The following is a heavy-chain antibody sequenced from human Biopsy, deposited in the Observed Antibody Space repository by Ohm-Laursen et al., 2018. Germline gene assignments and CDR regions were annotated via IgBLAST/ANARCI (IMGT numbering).Heavy chain of an antibody. CDR3: ARGPHSGSHSCFDY. Sequence: KVSCKASGGTFINYAISWVRQAPGQGLEWMGGIIPMFGTANYAQMFQGRVTISADESTSTSYMELSSLATEDTAIYYCARGPHSGSHSCFDYWGRGTLVTVSS. CDR1: GGTFINYA. D-gene: IGHD1-26*01. V-gene: IGHV1-69*01. J-gene: IGHJ4*02. CDR2: IIPMFGTA.